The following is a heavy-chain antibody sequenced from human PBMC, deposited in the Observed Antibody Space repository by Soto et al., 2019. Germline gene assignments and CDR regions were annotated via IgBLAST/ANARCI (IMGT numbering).Heavy chain of an antibody. CDR1: GFAFNSYA. Sequence: EVQLLESGGGLVQPGGSLRLSCVASGFAFNSYALTWVRQAPGKGLEWVSSISGGGGAAFYADSVRDRFSISKDKSTNTLCLQMNSLRVEDTALYFCARGRIAPAYFQFWGPGTPVSVSS. CDR3: ARGRIAPAYFQF. V-gene: IGHV3-23*01. D-gene: IGHD6-13*01. J-gene: IGHJ1*01. CDR2: ISGGGGAA.